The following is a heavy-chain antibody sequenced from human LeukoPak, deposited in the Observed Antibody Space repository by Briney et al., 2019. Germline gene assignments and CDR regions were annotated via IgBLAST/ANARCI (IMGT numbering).Heavy chain of an antibody. V-gene: IGHV6-1*01. Sequence: SQTLSLTWGVSGDSVSSNSAAWNWIRQSPSRGLEWLGRTYYRSKWKNDYAVSVKSRISINPDTSKNQFSLQLSSVTPEDTAVYYCVRSGNYCFDYWGQGTLVTVSS. J-gene: IGHJ4*02. D-gene: IGHD1-26*01. CDR3: VRSGNYCFDY. CDR2: TYYRSKWKN. CDR1: GDSVSSNSAA.